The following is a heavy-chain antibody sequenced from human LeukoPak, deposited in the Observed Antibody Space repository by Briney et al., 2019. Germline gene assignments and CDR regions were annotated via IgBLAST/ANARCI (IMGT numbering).Heavy chain of an antibody. D-gene: IGHD6-13*01. V-gene: IGHV1-2*02. J-gene: IGHJ3*02. Sequence: ASVKVSCKTSGYTFTNYYIHWVRQAPGQGLEWMGWINPNSGGTKYAQNLQGRVTMTKDTSISTAYMELSSLRSDDTAVYYCARDRAAAAGSVDIWGQGTMVTVSS. CDR2: INPNSGGT. CDR3: ARDRAAAAGSVDI. CDR1: GYTFTNYY.